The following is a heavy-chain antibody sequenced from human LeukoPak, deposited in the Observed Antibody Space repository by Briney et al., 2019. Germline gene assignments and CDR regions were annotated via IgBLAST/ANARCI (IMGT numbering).Heavy chain of an antibody. D-gene: IGHD3-22*01. V-gene: IGHV3-23*01. CDR2: TSGSGGST. Sequence: PGGTLRLSCAASGFSFSTYGMSWVRQAPGKGLEWVSGTSGSGGSTYYADSVKGRFTISRDNSKNTLYLQMNSLRAEDTAVYYCARTTYYHDSSGYYYPFDYWGQGTLVTVSS. CDR1: GFSFSTYG. CDR3: ARTTYYHDSSGYYYPFDY. J-gene: IGHJ4*02.